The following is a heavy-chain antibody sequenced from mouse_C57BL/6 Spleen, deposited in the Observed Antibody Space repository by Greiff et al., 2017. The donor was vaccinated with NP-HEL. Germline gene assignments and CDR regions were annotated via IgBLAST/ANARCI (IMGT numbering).Heavy chain of an antibody. Sequence: QVQLQQPGAELVKPGASVKLSCKASGFTFTSYWMQWVRQRPGQGLEWIGEIDPSDSYTTSNQKFKGKATFTVATSSITAYMQLSSLTSEDSAVYYCVRGSSHDYWGQGTTLTVSS. CDR1: GFTFTSYW. J-gene: IGHJ2*01. CDR2: IDPSDSYT. D-gene: IGHD1-1*01. V-gene: IGHV1-50*01. CDR3: VRGSSHDY.